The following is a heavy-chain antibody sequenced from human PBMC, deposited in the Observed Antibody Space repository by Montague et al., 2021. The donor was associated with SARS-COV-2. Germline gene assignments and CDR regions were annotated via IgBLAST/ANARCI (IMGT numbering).Heavy chain of an antibody. J-gene: IGHJ5*02. CDR2: IYYSGST. V-gene: IGHV4-31*03. D-gene: IGHD4/OR15-4a*01. Sequence: TLSLTCTVSGGSISSDYYYWSWIRQHPGRGLEWIGYIYYSGSTYYKPSVESRVTISIDTSKNQFSLKLNSVTAADTAVYYCAKIREVLVRRWFDPWGQGTLVTVSS. CDR1: GGSISSDYYY. CDR3: AKIREVLVRRWFDP.